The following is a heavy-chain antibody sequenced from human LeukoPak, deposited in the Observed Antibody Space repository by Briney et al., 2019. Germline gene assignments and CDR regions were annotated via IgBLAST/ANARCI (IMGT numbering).Heavy chain of an antibody. CDR2: ISAYNGNT. Sequence: PTASVKVSCKASGYTFTSYGISWVRQAPGQGLEWMGWISAYNGNTNYAQKLQGRVTMTTDTSTSTAYMELRSLRSDDTAVYYCARDILSYRQSIAAAGTPACIDYWGQGTLVTVSS. J-gene: IGHJ4*02. D-gene: IGHD6-13*01. CDR3: ARDILSYRQSIAAAGTPACIDY. CDR1: GYTFTSYG. V-gene: IGHV1-18*01.